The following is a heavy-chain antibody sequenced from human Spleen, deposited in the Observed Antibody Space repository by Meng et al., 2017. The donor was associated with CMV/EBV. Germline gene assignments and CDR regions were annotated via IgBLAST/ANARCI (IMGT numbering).Heavy chain of an antibody. D-gene: IGHD6-19*01. CDR1: GFTVSSNY. CDR2: IYSGGST. V-gene: IGHV3-66*01. J-gene: IGHJ4*02. CDR3: ARDRDSSGWFGY. Sequence: VQLVESGGGVVQPGGSLRLSCAASGFTVSSNYMSWVRQAPGKGLEWVSVIYSGGSTYYADSVKGRFTISRDNSKNTLYLQMNSLRAEDTAVYYCARDRDSSGWFGYWGQGTLVTVSS.